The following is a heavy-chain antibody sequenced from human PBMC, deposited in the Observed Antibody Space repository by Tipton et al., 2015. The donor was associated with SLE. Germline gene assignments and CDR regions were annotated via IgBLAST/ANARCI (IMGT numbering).Heavy chain of an antibody. CDR3: AKGFDRWEHYAFDI. Sequence: SLRLSCAASGITFSSYAMHWVRQAPGKGLEWVAVISYDGSNKYYADSVKGRFTISRDNTKNTLYLQMNSLRAEDTAVYYCAKGFDRWEHYAFDIWGQGTMVTVSS. V-gene: IGHV3-30-3*01. J-gene: IGHJ3*02. D-gene: IGHD1-26*01. CDR2: ISYDGSNK. CDR1: GITFSSYA.